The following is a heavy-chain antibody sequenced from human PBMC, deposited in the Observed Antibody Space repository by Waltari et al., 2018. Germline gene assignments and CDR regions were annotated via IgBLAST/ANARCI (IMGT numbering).Heavy chain of an antibody. V-gene: IGHV3-49*04. CDR2: IRSKAYGGTA. CDR3: ARGHYDSSGYPTYFDS. J-gene: IGHJ4*02. CDR1: GSRFYRSS. Sequence: EVQLVESGGGLVQPGRSLRLSGSVSGSRFYRSSMGCVRRAPGKGLGWVGFIRSKAYGGTAEHATSVKGRFTISREDSDSIAYLQMNSLKAEDTAVYYCARGHYDSSGYPTYFDSWGQGVLVTVSS. D-gene: IGHD3-22*01.